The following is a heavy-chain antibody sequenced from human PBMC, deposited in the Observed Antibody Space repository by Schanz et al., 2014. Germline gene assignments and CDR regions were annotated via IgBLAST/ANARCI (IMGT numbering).Heavy chain of an antibody. Sequence: QVQLVESGGGVVRPGRSLRLSCATSGFTFSRFGMHWVRQAPGKGPEWVALVWSDGNTKYYLDSVKGRFTISRDNSMNTLHLQMDGLRVEDAAVYYCARDAVALVPEYFMDVWGKGTPVTVSS. J-gene: IGHJ6*03. CDR3: ARDAVALVPEYFMDV. CDR2: VWSDGNTK. V-gene: IGHV3-33*01. D-gene: IGHD2-15*01. CDR1: GFTFSRFG.